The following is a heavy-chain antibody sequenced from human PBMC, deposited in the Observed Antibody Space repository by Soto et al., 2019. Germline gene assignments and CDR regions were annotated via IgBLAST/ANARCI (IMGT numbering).Heavy chain of an antibody. Sequence: SETLSLTCTVSGGSISSYYWSWIRQPPGKGLEWIGYIYYSGSTNYNPSLKSRVTISVDTSKNQFSLKLSSVTAADTAVYYCALGRYTAMARYYFDYWGQGTLVTVSS. V-gene: IGHV4-59*08. CDR3: ALGRYTAMARYYFDY. CDR1: GGSISSYY. CDR2: IYYSGST. D-gene: IGHD5-18*01. J-gene: IGHJ4*02.